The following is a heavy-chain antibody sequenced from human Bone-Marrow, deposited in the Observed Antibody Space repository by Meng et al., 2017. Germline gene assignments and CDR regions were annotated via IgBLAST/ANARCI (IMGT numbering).Heavy chain of an antibody. J-gene: IGHJ4*02. CDR2: ISWNSVSI. CDR3: AKGLVVVAAMLDY. Sequence: SLRLSCAASGVTFDDYAMHWVRQAPGKGLEWVSGISWNSVSIGYADSVKGRFTISRDNAKNSLYQQMNSLRAEDTALYYCAKGLVVVAAMLDYWGQGTLVTVSS. CDR1: GVTFDDYA. V-gene: IGHV3-9*01. D-gene: IGHD2-15*01.